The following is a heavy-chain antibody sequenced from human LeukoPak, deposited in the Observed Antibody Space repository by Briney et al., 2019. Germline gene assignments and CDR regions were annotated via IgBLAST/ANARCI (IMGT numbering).Heavy chain of an antibody. Sequence: GGSLRLSCAASGFTFSSYSMNWGRQAPGKGLEWVSSISSSSSYIYYADSVKGRFTISRDNAKNSLYLQMNSLRAEDTAVYYCARGYCSSTSCYPDYWGQGTQVTVSS. V-gene: IGHV3-21*01. CDR2: ISSSSSYI. CDR1: GFTFSSYS. J-gene: IGHJ4*02. CDR3: ARGYCSSTSCYPDY. D-gene: IGHD2-2*01.